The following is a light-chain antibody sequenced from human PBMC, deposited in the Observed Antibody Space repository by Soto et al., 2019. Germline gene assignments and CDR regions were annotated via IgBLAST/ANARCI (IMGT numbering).Light chain of an antibody. CDR1: QSVSSN. J-gene: IGKJ5*01. V-gene: IGKV3-15*01. Sequence: EIVMTQSPATLSVSPWERATLSCRASQSVSSNLAWYQQKPGQAPRLLIYDASTRATVIPARFSGSGSGTEFTLTISGLQSEDSAVYFCQQYNNWPFSFGQGTRLEIK. CDR2: DAS. CDR3: QQYNNWPFS.